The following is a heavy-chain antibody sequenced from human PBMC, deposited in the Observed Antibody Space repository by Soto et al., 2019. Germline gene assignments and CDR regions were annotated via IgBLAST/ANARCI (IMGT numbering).Heavy chain of an antibody. D-gene: IGHD3-9*01. CDR3: VRDFDWNFDY. V-gene: IGHV3-48*02. CDR1: GFTFSIYS. Sequence: VQLVDSGGGVVQPGGSLRRSCAASGFTFSIYSMNWIRQAPGKGLEWVSYINRGGTAMYYADSVKGRFTVSRDDAKNSLYLEMNSLRDEDTAVYYCVRDFDWNFDYWGQGTLVTVTS. CDR2: INRGGTAM. J-gene: IGHJ4*02.